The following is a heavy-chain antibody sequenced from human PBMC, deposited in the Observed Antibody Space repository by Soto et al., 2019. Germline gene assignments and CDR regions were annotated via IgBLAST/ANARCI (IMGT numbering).Heavy chain of an antibody. CDR1: GGTFSSYA. CDR2: IIPILDTA. CDR3: ASDFGGYTYGAHFWDQ. J-gene: IGHJ4*02. D-gene: IGHD5-18*01. Sequence: QVQLVQSGAEVKKPGSSVKVSCKASGGTFSSYAISWVRQAPGQGLEWMGGIIPILDTANYAQKFQGRVTITADESTSTAYMELSSLRSEDTAVYYCASDFGGYTYGAHFWDQWGQGTLVTVSS. V-gene: IGHV1-69*12.